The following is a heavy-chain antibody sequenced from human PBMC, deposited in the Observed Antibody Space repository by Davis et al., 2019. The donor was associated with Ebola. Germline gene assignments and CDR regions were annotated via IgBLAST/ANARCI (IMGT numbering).Heavy chain of an antibody. Sequence: PSETLSLTCAVYGGSFIDYYWTWIRQPPGEGLEWIGEINHSGSTNYNPSLKSRVTISVDTSKNQFSLKLSSVTAADTAVYYCARHRDIWGQGTMVTVSS. J-gene: IGHJ3*02. CDR2: INHSGST. CDR1: GGSFIDYY. V-gene: IGHV4-34*01. CDR3: ARHRDI.